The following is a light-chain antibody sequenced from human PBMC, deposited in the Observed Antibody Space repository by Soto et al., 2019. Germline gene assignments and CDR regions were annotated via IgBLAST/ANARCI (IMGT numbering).Light chain of an antibody. J-gene: IGKJ3*01. CDR3: QQSYSTPRP. V-gene: IGKV1-39*01. CDR1: QSISSY. Sequence: DIQMTQSPSSLSASVGDRVTITCRASQSISSYLNWYQQKPGKAPKLLIYAASSLQSGVPSRFSGSGSGTDFTLTISSLQPEDFATYSCQQSYSTPRPFGPGTKVDIK. CDR2: AAS.